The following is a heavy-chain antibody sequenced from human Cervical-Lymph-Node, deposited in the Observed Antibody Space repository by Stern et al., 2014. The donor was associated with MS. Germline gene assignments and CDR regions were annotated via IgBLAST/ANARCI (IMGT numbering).Heavy chain of an antibody. D-gene: IGHD1-1*01. V-gene: IGHV5-51*01. CDR2: IYPGDSDP. Sequence: VQLVQSGAEVKQPGESVKISCEGSGYTFTSHWIAWVRQVPGKGLEWTGIIYPGDSDPRYSPSFQGRVTISADRSISTAYLQWRTLRASDTAMYDCARRGTTGTIDGFDIWGQGSMVTVSS. CDR1: GYTFTSHW. J-gene: IGHJ3*02. CDR3: ARRGTTGTIDGFDI.